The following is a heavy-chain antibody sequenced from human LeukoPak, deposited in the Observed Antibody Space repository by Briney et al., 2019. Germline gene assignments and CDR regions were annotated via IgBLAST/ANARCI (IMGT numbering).Heavy chain of an antibody. CDR2: INPDGGEK. D-gene: IGHD6-6*01. Sequence: PGGSLRLSCAVSGFTFSTYWMIWFRQTPGKGLAWVAKINPDGGEKDHVASVKGRSTISRDNAKNSLYLQMNSLKIEDMAVYYCARGGAARPDFSGQGTLVTASS. V-gene: IGHV3-7*01. J-gene: IGHJ4*02. CDR3: ARGGAARPDF. CDR1: GFTFSTYW.